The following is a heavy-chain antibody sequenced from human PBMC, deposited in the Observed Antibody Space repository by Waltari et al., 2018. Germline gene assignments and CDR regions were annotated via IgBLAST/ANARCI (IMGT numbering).Heavy chain of an antibody. D-gene: IGHD2-2*03. J-gene: IGHJ4*02. CDR1: GYALHSGFY. Sequence: QLQESGPGLVKPSETLSPTCDVSGYALHSGFYWGWIRQPPGTGLEWVATVYHDGTTFYNPDLNSRAATAMETSMNQFSLKLRSVTAADTAVYFCSRQVLGYCTSAACRRLGSWSRGTLVSVSS. CDR2: VYHDGTT. CDR3: SRQVLGYCTSAACRRLGS. V-gene: IGHV4-38-2*01.